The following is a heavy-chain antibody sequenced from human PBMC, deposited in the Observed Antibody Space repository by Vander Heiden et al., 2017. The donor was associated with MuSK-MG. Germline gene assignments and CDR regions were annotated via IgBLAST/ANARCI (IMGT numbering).Heavy chain of an antibody. V-gene: IGHV4-31*03. CDR2: IDYTGSA. D-gene: IGHD3-22*01. CDR3: VRGSFYNTGGYYGRYFDY. CDR1: YGSFSSNSHF. J-gene: IGHJ4*02. Sequence: QVQLQESGPGLVKPTQTLSPTCPSPYGSFSSNSHFWSWIRQHPGKGLEWIGYIDYTGSANYSPSLKSRVTISVDTSGRQFSLTLTSVTSADTTVYSCVRGSFYNTGGYYGRYFDYWGQGTLVTVSS.